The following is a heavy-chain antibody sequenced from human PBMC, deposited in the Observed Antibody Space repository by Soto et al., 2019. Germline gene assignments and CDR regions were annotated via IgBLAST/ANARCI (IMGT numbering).Heavy chain of an antibody. Sequence: QITLKESGPTLVKPTQTLTLTCTFSGFSLSTSGVGVGWIRQPPGKALEWLALIYWDDDKRYSPSLKSRLTITKHTSKNQVVLTMTHMDPVDTATYYCSYGSGSYSAYYYYGMDVWGQGTTVTVSS. CDR2: IYWDDDK. V-gene: IGHV2-5*02. CDR1: GFSLSTSGVG. D-gene: IGHD3-10*01. J-gene: IGHJ6*02. CDR3: SYGSGSYSAYYYYGMDV.